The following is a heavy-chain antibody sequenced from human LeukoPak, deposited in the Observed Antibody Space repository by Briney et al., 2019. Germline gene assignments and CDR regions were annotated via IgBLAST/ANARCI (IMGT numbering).Heavy chain of an antibody. J-gene: IGHJ5*02. CDR3: ARDSQLSSDWSLNWFDP. Sequence: GGSLGLSCAASGFTFSSYWMSWVRQAPGKGLEWVANIKQDGSEQYYVDSVKGRFTISRDNAKNTLYLQMNSLRAEDTAMYYCARDSQLSSDWSLNWFDPWGQGTLVTVSS. D-gene: IGHD6-19*01. CDR2: IKQDGSEQ. CDR1: GFTFSSYW. V-gene: IGHV3-7*01.